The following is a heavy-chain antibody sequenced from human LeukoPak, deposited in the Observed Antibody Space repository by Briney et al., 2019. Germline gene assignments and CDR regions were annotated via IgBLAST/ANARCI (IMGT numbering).Heavy chain of an antibody. Sequence: GASLQISCKGSGYSFTTYWIGWVRQMPGKGLEWMGIIYPGDSDTRYSPSFQGQVTISADKSISTAYLQWSSLKASDTAMYYCARLVGTTVKPEWFDPWGQGTLVTVSS. D-gene: IGHD1-1*01. CDR3: ARLVGTTVKPEWFDP. J-gene: IGHJ5*02. CDR1: GYSFTTYW. V-gene: IGHV5-51*01. CDR2: IYPGDSDT.